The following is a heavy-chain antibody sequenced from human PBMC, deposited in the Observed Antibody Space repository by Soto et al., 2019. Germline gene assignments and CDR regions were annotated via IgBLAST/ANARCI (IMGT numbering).Heavy chain of an antibody. J-gene: IGHJ4*02. CDR3: AKGAARRGVSDY. Sequence: QPGGSLRLSCAASGFTFSSYAMSWVRQAPGKGLECVSGISGSGGSTYYADSVKGRFTISRDNSKNTLYLQMSSLRAEDTAVYSCAKGAARRGVSDYWGQGIQVTVSS. V-gene: IGHV3-23*01. D-gene: IGHD6-6*01. CDR2: ISGSGGST. CDR1: GFTFSSYA.